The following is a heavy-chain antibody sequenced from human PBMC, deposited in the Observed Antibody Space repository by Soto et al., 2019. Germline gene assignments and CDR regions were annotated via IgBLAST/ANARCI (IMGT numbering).Heavy chain of an antibody. J-gene: IGHJ6*02. V-gene: IGHV3-9*01. CDR1: GFNFNDYG. D-gene: IGHD3-10*01. Sequence: GGSLRLSCAASGFNFNDYGMHWVRQAPGRGLEWVSSISWNSVSIGYADSVKGRFTISRDNAKNSLYLQMNSLRAEDTALYYCAKDMENGYNPYYYYGMDVWGQGTTVTVSS. CDR2: ISWNSVSI. CDR3: AKDMENGYNPYYYYGMDV.